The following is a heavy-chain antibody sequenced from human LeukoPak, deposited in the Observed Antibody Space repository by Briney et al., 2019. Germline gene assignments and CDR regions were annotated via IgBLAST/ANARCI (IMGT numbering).Heavy chain of an antibody. CDR2: INPSGGST. CDR1: GYTFTSYY. V-gene: IGHV1-46*01. D-gene: IGHD3-22*01. J-gene: IGHJ4*02. Sequence: ASVTVSCKASGYTFTSYYMHWVRQAPGQGLEWMGIINPSGGSTSYAQKFQGRVTMTRDMSTSTVYMELSSLRSEDTAVYYCARGKGRGSSGYYLDYWGQGTLVTVSS. CDR3: ARGKGRGSSGYYLDY.